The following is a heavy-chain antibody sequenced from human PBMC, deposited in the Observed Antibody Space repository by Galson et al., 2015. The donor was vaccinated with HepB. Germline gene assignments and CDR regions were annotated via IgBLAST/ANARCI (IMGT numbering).Heavy chain of an antibody. CDR1: GFRFSEDG. J-gene: IGHJ5*02. CDR3: ARVREMSSGWLDP. V-gene: IGHV3-48*02. D-gene: IGHD5-24*01. Sequence: SLRLSCAGFGFRFSEDGMTWVRQVPGKGLQWVSYIVRDGDSTFYEDSVKGRFTISRDNAKGSVHLQTNSVRDEDTGVYYCARVREMSSGWLDPWGQGSQVTVSS. CDR2: IVRDGDST.